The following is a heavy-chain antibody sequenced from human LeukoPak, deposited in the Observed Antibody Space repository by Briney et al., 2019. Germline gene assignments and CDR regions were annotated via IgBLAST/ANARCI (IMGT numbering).Heavy chain of an antibody. V-gene: IGHV3-48*03. Sequence: GGSLRLSCAASGFTFSNYVMNWVRQAPGKGLEWVSYISSGGSTIYYADPVKGRFTISRDNAKNSLFLQMNSLRAEDTAVYYCARGRVGTTTPFDYWGQGTLVTVSS. J-gene: IGHJ4*02. CDR2: ISSGGSTI. D-gene: IGHD1-26*01. CDR3: ARGRVGTTTPFDY. CDR1: GFTFSNYV.